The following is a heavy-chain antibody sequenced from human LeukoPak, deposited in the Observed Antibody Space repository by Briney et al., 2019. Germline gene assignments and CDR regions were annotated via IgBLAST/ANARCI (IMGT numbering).Heavy chain of an antibody. J-gene: IGHJ6*03. Sequence: ASVKVSCKASGYTFTGYYMHWVRQAPGQGLEWMGWINPNSGGTNYAQKFQGRVTMTRDTSISTAYMELSRLRSDDTAVYYCARDHSSSWPSYYYMDVWGKGTTVTISS. D-gene: IGHD6-13*01. CDR2: INPNSGGT. CDR1: GYTFTGYY. V-gene: IGHV1-2*02. CDR3: ARDHSSSWPSYYYMDV.